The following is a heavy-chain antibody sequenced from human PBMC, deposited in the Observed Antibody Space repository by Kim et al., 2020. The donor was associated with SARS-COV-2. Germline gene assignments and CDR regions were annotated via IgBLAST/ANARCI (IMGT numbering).Heavy chain of an antibody. CDR2: ISDTDTSV. CDR1: GFNFSDFS. D-gene: IGHD1-26*01. V-gene: IGHV3-11*01. CDR3: ARSKVEAVAGGYYGMDV. Sequence: GGSLRLSCSGSGFNFSDFSMNWIRQAPGKGLEWASYISDTDTSVYYADSIQGRFTISRDDANNLLYLEMNSLRADDTAVYYCARSKVEAVAGGYYGMDV. J-gene: IGHJ6*01.